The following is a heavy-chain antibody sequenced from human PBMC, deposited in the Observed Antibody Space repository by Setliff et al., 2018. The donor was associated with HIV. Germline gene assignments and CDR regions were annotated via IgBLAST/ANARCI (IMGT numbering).Heavy chain of an antibody. CDR3: ARVSDTGVDPQTHRDY. V-gene: IGHV7-4-1*02. Sequence: ASVKVSCKTSGYTFTNYALNWVRKAPGQGLEWMGWYNTNTGNPTYAQGFTGRFVFSLDTSVSTAYLQISSLKAEDSAIYYCARVSDTGVDPQTHRDYWGQGTPVTVSS. CDR1: GYTFTNYA. J-gene: IGHJ4*02. D-gene: IGHD2-21*01. CDR2: YNTNTGNP.